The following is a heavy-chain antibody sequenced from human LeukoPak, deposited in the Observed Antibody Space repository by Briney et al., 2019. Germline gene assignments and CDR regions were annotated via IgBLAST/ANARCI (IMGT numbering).Heavy chain of an antibody. Sequence: QPGGSLRLSCAASGFTFSSYGMNWVRQAPGKGLEWVAAISASGSATSYADSVRGRFTISRDNSKSTTYLQMNSLRAEDTAVFYCAKDLYLHDFWSGYFDYWGQGIPVTVSS. CDR3: AKDLYLHDFWSGYFDY. J-gene: IGHJ4*02. CDR2: ISASGSAT. CDR1: GFTFSSYG. D-gene: IGHD3-3*01. V-gene: IGHV3-23*01.